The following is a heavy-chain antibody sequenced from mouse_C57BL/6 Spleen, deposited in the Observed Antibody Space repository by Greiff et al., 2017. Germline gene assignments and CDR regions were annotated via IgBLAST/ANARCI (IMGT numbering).Heavy chain of an antibody. CDR3: ARSHYSNYEDYFDC. V-gene: IGHV1-52*01. Sequence: QVQLQQPGAELVRPGSSVKLSCKASGYTFTSYWMHWVKQRPIQGLEWIGNIDPSDSETHYNQKFKDKATLTVDKSSSTAYMQLSSLTSEDSAVYYCARSHYSNYEDYFDCWGQGTTLTVSS. D-gene: IGHD2-5*01. J-gene: IGHJ2*01. CDR2: IDPSDSET. CDR1: GYTFTSYW.